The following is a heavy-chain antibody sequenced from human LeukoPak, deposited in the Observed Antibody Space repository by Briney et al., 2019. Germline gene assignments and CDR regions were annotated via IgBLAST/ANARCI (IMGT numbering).Heavy chain of an antibody. D-gene: IGHD3-9*01. CDR2: MNPNSGNT. Sequence: ASVKVSCKASGYTFTSYDINWVRQATGQGLEWMGWMNPNSGNTGYAQKFQGRVTMTRNTSISTAYTELSSLRSEDTAVYYCARGITYYDILTGRSSWFDPWGQGTLVTVSS. V-gene: IGHV1-8*01. J-gene: IGHJ5*02. CDR3: ARGITYYDILTGRSSWFDP. CDR1: GYTFTSYD.